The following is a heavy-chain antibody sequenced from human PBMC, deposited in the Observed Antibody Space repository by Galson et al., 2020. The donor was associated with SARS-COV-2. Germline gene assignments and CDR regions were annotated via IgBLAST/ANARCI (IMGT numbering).Heavy chain of an antibody. J-gene: IGHJ4*02. CDR2: IYSGGTT. V-gene: IGHV3-53*01. CDR1: GFTVSNNY. Sequence: GESLKISCAASGFTVSNNYMSWVRQVPGKGLEWVSIIYSGGTTYYADSVKGRFTISRDNSKNTLYLQMNSLRAEDTAVYFCARDLVSSLKVEPKWGQGTLVTVSS. CDR3: ARDLVSSLKVEPK. D-gene: IGHD2-8*01.